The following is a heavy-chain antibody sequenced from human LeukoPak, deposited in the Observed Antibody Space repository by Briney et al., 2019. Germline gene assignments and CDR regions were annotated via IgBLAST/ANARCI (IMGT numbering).Heavy chain of an antibody. Sequence: SETLSLTCAVSGDPVSSGGYYWTWIRQHPGKGLEWIGYISNSGTTSYSPSLKSRVSISVDTSNNQFSLRLSSVTAADTAVYYCARDVVVTSSPDAFDIWGQGTMVTVSS. V-gene: IGHV4-31*11. J-gene: IGHJ3*02. CDR1: GDPVSSGGYY. CDR2: ISNSGTT. CDR3: ARDVVVTSSPDAFDI. D-gene: IGHD2-21*02.